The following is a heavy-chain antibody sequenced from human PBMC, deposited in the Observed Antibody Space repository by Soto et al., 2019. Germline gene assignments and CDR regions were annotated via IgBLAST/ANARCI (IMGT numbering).Heavy chain of an antibody. CDR1: GGSIGGYY. CDR3: AREPLAHSYFDL. J-gene: IGHJ4*02. Sequence: SETLSLTCTVSGGSIGGYYWSWIRQPAGKGLEWIGRMYNSERTNYNPSLKSRVTMSMDTSKNQFSLRLTSVTAADTAVYFCAREPLAHSYFDLWGQGTLVTVS. V-gene: IGHV4-4*07. CDR2: MYNSERT.